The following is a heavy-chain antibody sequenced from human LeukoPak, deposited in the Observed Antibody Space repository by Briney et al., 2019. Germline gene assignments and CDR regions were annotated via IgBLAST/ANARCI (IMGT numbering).Heavy chain of an antibody. CDR1: GGSISSYY. CDR2: IYTSGST. Sequence: SETLSLTCTVSGGSISSYYWSWIRQPAGKGLEWIGRIYTSGSTNYNPSLKSRVTMSVDTSKNQFSLKLSSVTAADTAVYYCARAYGSESYYYYYYMDVWGKGTTVTISS. J-gene: IGHJ6*03. CDR3: ARAYGSESYYYYYYMDV. D-gene: IGHD3-10*01. V-gene: IGHV4-4*07.